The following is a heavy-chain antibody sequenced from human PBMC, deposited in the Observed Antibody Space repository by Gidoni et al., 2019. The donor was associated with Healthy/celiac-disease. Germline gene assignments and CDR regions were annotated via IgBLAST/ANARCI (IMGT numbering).Heavy chain of an antibody. CDR1: GGSIRSSNW. Sequence: QVQLQESGPGLVKPSGTLSLTCAVSGGSIRSSNWWSWVRQPPGKGLEWIGEIYHSGSTNYNPSLKSRVTISVDKSKNQFSLKLSSVTAADTAVYYCARVVVVAATRYYYGMDVWGQGTTVTVSS. D-gene: IGHD2-15*01. J-gene: IGHJ6*02. CDR2: IYHSGST. V-gene: IGHV4-4*02. CDR3: ARVVVVAATRYYYGMDV.